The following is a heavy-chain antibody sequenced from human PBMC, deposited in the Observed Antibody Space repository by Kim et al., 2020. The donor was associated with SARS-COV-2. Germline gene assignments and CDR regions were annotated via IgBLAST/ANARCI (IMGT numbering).Heavy chain of an antibody. CDR2: INAGTGNT. V-gene: IGHV1-3*01. Sequence: ASVKVSCKASGYTFTSYAMHWVRQAPGQRLEWMGWINAGTGNTKYSQKFQGRVTITRDTSASTAYMELSSLRSEDTAVYYCARRRERGYCSSTSCSHYGMDVWGQGTTVTVSS. CDR1: GYTFTSYA. J-gene: IGHJ6*02. CDR3: ARRRERGYCSSTSCSHYGMDV. D-gene: IGHD2-2*01.